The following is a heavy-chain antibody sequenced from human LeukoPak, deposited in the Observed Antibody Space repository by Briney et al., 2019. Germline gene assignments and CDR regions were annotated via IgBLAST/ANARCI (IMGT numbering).Heavy chain of an antibody. J-gene: IGHJ2*01. Sequence: ASVKVSCKASGYTFTDYYMHWVQQAPGRGLEWMGWIDPNSGGTKYAQRFQGRVTMTRDTSITTAYMELSRLRSDDTAVYYCARGGPSPTTVTSNWYFDLWGRGTLVTVSS. D-gene: IGHD4-11*01. V-gene: IGHV1-2*02. CDR1: GYTFTDYY. CDR2: IDPNSGGT. CDR3: ARGGPSPTTVTSNWYFDL.